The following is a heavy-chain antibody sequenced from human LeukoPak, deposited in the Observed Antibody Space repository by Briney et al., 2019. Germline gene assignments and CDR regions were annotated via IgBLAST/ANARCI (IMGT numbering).Heavy chain of an antibody. J-gene: IGHJ6*03. V-gene: IGHV3-23*01. CDR3: ARDLDYGGNSDMDV. CDR1: GFTFNSFA. CDR2: ISATGGDT. Sequence: GGSLRLSCAAAGFTFNSFAMSWVRQAPGKGLEWVSTISATGGDTYYADSVKGRFTISRDNSKNTLYLQMNSLRAEDTAVYYCARDLDYGGNSDMDVWGKGTTVTVSS. D-gene: IGHD4-23*01.